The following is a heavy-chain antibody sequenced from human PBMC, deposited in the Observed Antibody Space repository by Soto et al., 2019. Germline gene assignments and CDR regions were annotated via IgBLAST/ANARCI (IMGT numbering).Heavy chain of an antibody. CDR1: GFTFSSYS. Sequence: GWSLRLSCAASGFTFSSYSMNWVRQAPGKGLEWVSSISSSSSYIYYADSVKGRFTISRDNAKNSLYLQMNSLRAEDTTVYYCARDPEQQPPGWGQGTLVTVSS. CDR3: ARDPEQQPPG. V-gene: IGHV3-21*01. CDR2: ISSSSSYI. J-gene: IGHJ4*02. D-gene: IGHD6-13*01.